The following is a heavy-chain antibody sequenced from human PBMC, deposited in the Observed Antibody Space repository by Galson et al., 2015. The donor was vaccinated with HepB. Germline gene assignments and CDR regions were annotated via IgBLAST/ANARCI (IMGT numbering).Heavy chain of an antibody. CDR2: IDPSDSYT. J-gene: IGHJ4*02. V-gene: IGHV5-10-1*01. CDR1: GYSFTSYW. Sequence: QSGAEVKKPGESLRISCKGSGYSFTSYWISWVRQMPGKGLEWMGRIDPSDSYTNYSPSFQGHVTISADKSISTAYLQWSSLKASDTAMYYCARRGVTMVRGVIIKDLFDYWGQGTLVTVSS. D-gene: IGHD3-10*01. CDR3: ARRGVTMVRGVIIKDLFDY.